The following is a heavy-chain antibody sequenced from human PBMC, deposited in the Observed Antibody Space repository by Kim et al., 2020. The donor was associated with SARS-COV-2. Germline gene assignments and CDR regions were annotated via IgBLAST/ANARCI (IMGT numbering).Heavy chain of an antibody. CDR2: IYYSGST. Sequence: SETLSLTCTVSGGSISSGDYYWSWIRQPPGKGLEWIGYIYYSGSTYYNPSLKSRVTISVDTSKNQFSLKLSSVTAADTAVYFCARVSEYCSSTSCSHSDYYMDVWGKGTTVTVSS. CDR1: GGSISSGDYY. J-gene: IGHJ6*03. D-gene: IGHD2-2*01. CDR3: ARVSEYCSSTSCSHSDYYMDV. V-gene: IGHV4-30-4*01.